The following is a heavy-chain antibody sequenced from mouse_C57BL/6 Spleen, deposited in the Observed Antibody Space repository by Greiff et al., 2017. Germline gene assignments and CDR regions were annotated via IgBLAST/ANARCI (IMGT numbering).Heavy chain of an antibody. D-gene: IGHD1-1*01. CDR3: TRDSDYYGSSYGDY. CDR2: ISSGGDYI. CDR1: GFTFSSYA. Sequence: EVHLVESGEGLVKPGGSLKLSCAASGFTFSSYAMSWVRQTPEKRLEWVAYISSGGDYIYYADTVKGRFTISRDNARNTLYLQMSSLKSEDTAMYYCTRDSDYYGSSYGDYWGQGTTLTVSS. V-gene: IGHV5-9-1*02. J-gene: IGHJ2*01.